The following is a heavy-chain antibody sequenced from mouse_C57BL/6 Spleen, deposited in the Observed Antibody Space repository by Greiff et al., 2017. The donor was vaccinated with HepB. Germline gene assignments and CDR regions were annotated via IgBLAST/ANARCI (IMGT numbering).Heavy chain of an antibody. CDR1: GYSITSGYY. CDR2: ISYDGSN. CDR3: ARGPSPLTTVAGYAMDY. V-gene: IGHV3-6*01. J-gene: IGHJ4*01. D-gene: IGHD1-1*01. Sequence: DVQLQESGPGLVKPSQSLSLTCSVTGYSITSGYYWNWIRQFPGNKLEWMGYISYDGSNNYNPSLKNRISITRDTSKNQFFLKLNSVTTEDTATYYCARGPSPLTTVAGYAMDYWGQGTSVTVSS.